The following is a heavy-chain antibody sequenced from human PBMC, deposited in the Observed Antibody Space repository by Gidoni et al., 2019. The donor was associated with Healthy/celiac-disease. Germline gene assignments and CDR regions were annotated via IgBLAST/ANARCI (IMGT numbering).Heavy chain of an antibody. J-gene: IGHJ4*02. CDR2: IYYSGST. D-gene: IGHD6-13*01. CDR1: GGSISSSSYS. V-gene: IGHV4-39*01. Sequence: QLQLQESGPGLVKPSETLSLTCTVSGGSISSSSYSWGWIRQPPGKGLEWIGSIYYSGSTYYNPSLKSRVTISVDTSKNQFSLKLSSVTAADTAVYYCARHIAAEIDYWGQGTLVTVSS. CDR3: ARHIAAEIDY.